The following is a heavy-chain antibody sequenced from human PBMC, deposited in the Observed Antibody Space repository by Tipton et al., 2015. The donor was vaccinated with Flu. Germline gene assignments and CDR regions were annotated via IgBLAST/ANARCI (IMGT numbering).Heavy chain of an antibody. CDR3: ARGLYGSGTYQRRYFDS. D-gene: IGHD3-10*01. CDR1: GFSISSGYY. V-gene: IGHV4-38-2*01. J-gene: IGHJ4*02. CDR2: IYHSGRT. Sequence: TLSLTCAVSGFSISSGYYWGWIRQPPGKGLEWIGSIYHSGRTYYNPSLKSRVTISVDTSKIQFSLKLTSVTAADTAVYYCARGLYGSGTYQRRYFDSWGQGTLVTVSS.